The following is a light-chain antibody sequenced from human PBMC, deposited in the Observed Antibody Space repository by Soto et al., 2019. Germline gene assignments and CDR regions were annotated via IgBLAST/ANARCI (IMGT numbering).Light chain of an antibody. CDR2: AAS. CDR1: QSISSY. Sequence: DIQMTQSPSSPSASVGDRVTITCRATQSISSYLNWYQQKPGKAPRLLIRAASTLQSGVPSRFSGGGSGTDFTLTISTLQPEDFASYICQQTYSAPYTFGQGTRLEIK. V-gene: IGKV1-39*01. J-gene: IGKJ2*01. CDR3: QQTYSAPYT.